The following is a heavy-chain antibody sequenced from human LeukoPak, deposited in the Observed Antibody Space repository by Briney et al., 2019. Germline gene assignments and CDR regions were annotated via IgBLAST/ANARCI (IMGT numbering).Heavy chain of an antibody. V-gene: IGHV4-30-4*07. CDR2: IYYSGST. Sequence: SETLSPTCAVSGGSIRSGGYSWSWIRQPPGKGLEWIGYIYYSGSTYYNPSLKSRVTITADTSKNQFSLKLSSVTAADTAVYYCARATIQLWSGGFDYWGQGTLVTVSS. CDR1: GGSIRSGGYS. D-gene: IGHD5-18*01. CDR3: ARATIQLWSGGFDY. J-gene: IGHJ4*02.